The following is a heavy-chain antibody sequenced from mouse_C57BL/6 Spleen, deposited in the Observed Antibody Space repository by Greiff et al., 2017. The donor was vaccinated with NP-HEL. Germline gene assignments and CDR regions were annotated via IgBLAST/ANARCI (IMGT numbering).Heavy chain of an antibody. J-gene: IGHJ3*01. D-gene: IGHD2-2*01. CDR2: IHPNSGST. CDR3: ARPGYGYDSFAY. V-gene: IGHV1-64*01. CDR1: GYTFTSYW. Sequence: QVQLKQPGAELVKPGASVKLSCKASGYTFTSYWMHWVKQRPGQGLEWIGMIHPNSGSTNYNEKFKSKATLTVDKSSSTAYMQLSSLTSEDSAVYYCARPGYGYDSFAYWGQGTLVTVSA.